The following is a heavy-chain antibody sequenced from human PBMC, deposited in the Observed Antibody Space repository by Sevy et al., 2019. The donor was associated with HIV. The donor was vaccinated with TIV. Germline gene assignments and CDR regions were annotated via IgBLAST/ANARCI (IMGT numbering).Heavy chain of an antibody. Sequence: GGSLRLSCAASRFTFKTYWMSWVRQGPGKGLEWVGNIKEDGSAKYYADSVRGRFTISRDNAKNSLYLQMSSLRVEDTAVYYCARDSPGYGGYSYWGQGTLVTVSS. CDR1: RFTFKTYW. CDR2: IKEDGSAK. CDR3: ARDSPGYGGYSY. D-gene: IGHD1-26*01. V-gene: IGHV3-7*01. J-gene: IGHJ4*01.